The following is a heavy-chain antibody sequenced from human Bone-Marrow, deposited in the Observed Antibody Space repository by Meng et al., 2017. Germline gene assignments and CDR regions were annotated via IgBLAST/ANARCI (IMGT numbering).Heavy chain of an antibody. J-gene: IGHJ4*02. CDR2: IYYSGST. V-gene: IGHV4-31*01. CDR3: ARVGYSGSRVTSYYFDY. Sequence: QVHLPGSGPGLVKPSQTLPLTCTVSGGSISSGGYYWSWIRQHPGKGLEWIGYIYYSGSTYYNPSLKSLVTISVDTSKNQFSLKLSSVTAADTAVYYCARVGYSGSRVTSYYFDYWGQGTLVTVSS. CDR1: GGSISSGGYY. D-gene: IGHD1-26*01.